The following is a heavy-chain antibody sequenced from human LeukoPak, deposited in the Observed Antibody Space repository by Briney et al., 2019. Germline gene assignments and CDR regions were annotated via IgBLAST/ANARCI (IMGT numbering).Heavy chain of an antibody. CDR1: GFTFSSYA. Sequence: GGSLRLSCAASGFTFSSYAMHWVRQAPGKGLEWEAVISYDGSNKYYADSVKGRFTISRDNSKNTLYLQMNSLRAEDTAVYYCARSRRRVAAAGTRAGYYYYMDVWGKGTTVTVSS. V-gene: IGHV3-30*04. D-gene: IGHD6-13*01. J-gene: IGHJ6*03. CDR3: ARSRRRVAAAGTRAGYYYYMDV. CDR2: ISYDGSNK.